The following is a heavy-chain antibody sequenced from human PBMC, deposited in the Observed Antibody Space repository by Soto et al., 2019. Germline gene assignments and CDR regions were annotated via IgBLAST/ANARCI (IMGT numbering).Heavy chain of an antibody. Sequence: GCLSLSCEAAGFCIREYWMQWVRQAPGEGRGWVSCINGDASSTTYAHSGKGRFTISRDDAKNTVYLQTTSLRAEETAVYFCARDRSYAMEVWGQGTRVTVSS. J-gene: IGHJ6*02. CDR2: INGDASST. V-gene: IGHV3-74*01. CDR1: GFCIREYW. CDR3: ARDRSYAMEV.